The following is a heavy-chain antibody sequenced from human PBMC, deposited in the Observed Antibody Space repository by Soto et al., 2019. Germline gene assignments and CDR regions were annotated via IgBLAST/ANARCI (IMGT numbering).Heavy chain of an antibody. CDR3: ARDHWDNHSSASLLQC. CDR2: FLPLFGTT. Sequence: SSLNVSCTSAGEGMHISPFSWGRQEPGQGLEWMGGFLPLFGTTNHAQKFQGRLSITADESTSTAYMHLSSLRSEDTAIYYCARDHWDNHSSASLLQCWGQGTLVIVS. D-gene: IGHD6-19*01. CDR1: GEGMHISP. V-gene: IGHV1-69*01. J-gene: IGHJ4*02.